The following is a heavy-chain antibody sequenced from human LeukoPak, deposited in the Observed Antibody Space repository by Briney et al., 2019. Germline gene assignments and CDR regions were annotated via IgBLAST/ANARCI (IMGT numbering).Heavy chain of an antibody. D-gene: IGHD2-2*01. V-gene: IGHV3-30*04. J-gene: IGHJ4*02. CDR3: ARDPGQLLWGAFDY. Sequence: PGRSLRLSCAASGFTFSSYAMHWVRQAPGKGLEWVAVIPYDGSNKYYADPVKGRFTISRDNSKNTLYLQMNSLRAEDTAVYYCARDPGQLLWGAFDYWGQGTLVTVSS. CDR2: IPYDGSNK. CDR1: GFTFSSYA.